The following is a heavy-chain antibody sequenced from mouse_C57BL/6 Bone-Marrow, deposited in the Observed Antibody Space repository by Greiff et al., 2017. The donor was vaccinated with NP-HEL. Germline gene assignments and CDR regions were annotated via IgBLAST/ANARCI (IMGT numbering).Heavy chain of an antibody. CDR1: GYTFTSYG. D-gene: IGHD1-1*01. J-gene: IGHJ3*01. V-gene: IGHV1-81*01. CDR3: ASRYSSSCFSY. Sequence: QVQLQQSGAELVRPGASVTLSCKASGYTFTSYGMSWVKQTPGQGLEWIGAIYPRTGNTDYNEKFKGKATLTADKSSSTAYMELRSLTSEDSAVYYCASRYSSSCFSYWGQGTPLTVSA. CDR2: IYPRTGNT.